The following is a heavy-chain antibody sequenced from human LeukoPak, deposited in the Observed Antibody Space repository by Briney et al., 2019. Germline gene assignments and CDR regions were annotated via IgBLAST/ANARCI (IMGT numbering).Heavy chain of an antibody. CDR2: ISAYNGNT. CDR3: ASGRSGYDLRIDY. Sequence: GASVKVSCKASGYTFTDYYIHWVRQAPGQGLEWMGWISAYNGNTNYAQKLQGRVTMTTDTSTSTAYMELRSLRSDDTAVYYCASGRSGYDLRIDYWGQGTLVTVSS. V-gene: IGHV1-18*04. CDR1: GYTFTDYY. D-gene: IGHD5-12*01. J-gene: IGHJ4*02.